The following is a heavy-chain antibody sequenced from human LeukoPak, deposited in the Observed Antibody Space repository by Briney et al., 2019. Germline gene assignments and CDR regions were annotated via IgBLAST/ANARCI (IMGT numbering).Heavy chain of an antibody. D-gene: IGHD1-26*01. V-gene: IGHV3-30*18. CDR2: ISYDGSNK. CDR1: GFTFSSYG. CDR3: AKEIVGATPADY. Sequence: GGSLRLSCAASGFTFSSYGMHWVRQAPGKGLEWVAVISYDGSNKYYADSVKGRFTISRDNSKNTLYLQMNSLRAEDTAVYYCAKEIVGATPADYWGQGTLVTVSS. J-gene: IGHJ4*02.